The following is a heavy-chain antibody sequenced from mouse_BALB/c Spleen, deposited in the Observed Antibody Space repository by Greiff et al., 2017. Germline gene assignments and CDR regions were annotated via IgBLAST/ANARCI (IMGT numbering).Heavy chain of an antibody. J-gene: IGHJ2*01. Sequence: EVQLVESGGGLVQPGGSRKLSCAASGFTFSSFGMHWVRQAPEKGLEWVAYISSGSSTIYYADTVKGRFTISRDNPKNTLFLQMTSLRSEDTAMYYCARNVLLDYWGQGTTLTVSS. CDR3: ARNVLLDY. CDR1: GFTFSSFG. CDR2: ISSGSSTI. V-gene: IGHV5-17*02.